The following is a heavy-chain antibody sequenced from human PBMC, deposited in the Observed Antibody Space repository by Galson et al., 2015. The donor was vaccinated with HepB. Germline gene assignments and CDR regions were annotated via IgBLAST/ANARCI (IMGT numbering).Heavy chain of an antibody. CDR3: ARVKNYYDSSGYRYHYFDY. CDR1: GGTFSSYT. Sequence: SVKVSCKASGGTFSSYTISWVRQAPGQGLEWMGRIIPILGIANYAQKFQGRVTITADKSTSTAYMELSSLRSEDTAVYYCARVKNYYDSSGYRYHYFDYWGQGTLVTVSS. J-gene: IGHJ4*02. CDR2: IIPILGIA. D-gene: IGHD3-22*01. V-gene: IGHV1-69*02.